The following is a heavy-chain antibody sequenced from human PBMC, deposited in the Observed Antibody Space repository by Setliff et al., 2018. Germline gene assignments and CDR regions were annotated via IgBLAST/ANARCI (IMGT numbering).Heavy chain of an antibody. CDR3: AKANAMVVTSHSYGMDV. Sequence: GGSLRLSCAASGFTFSGFGMHWVRQAPGKGLEWVAFIRYNGNNQYYSDSVKGRFTTSRDNSKNTLNLQMNGPRAEDTAVYYCAKANAMVVTSHSYGMDVWGQGTTVTVS. V-gene: IGHV3-30*02. CDR2: IRYNGNNQ. J-gene: IGHJ6*02. D-gene: IGHD2-21*02. CDR1: GFTFSGFG.